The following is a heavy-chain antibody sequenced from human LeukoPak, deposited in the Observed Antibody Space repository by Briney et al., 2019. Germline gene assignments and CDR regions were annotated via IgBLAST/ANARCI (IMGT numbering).Heavy chain of an antibody. Sequence: SGTVSLTCAVSGGSISSSHWWTWVRQPPGKGLEWIGEVSQSGTTNYSPSLRGRVTVSLDKSKNQFSLDLSSVTAADSAVYYCARGASLSGTLQSGYYWGQGILVTVSS. V-gene: IGHV4-4*02. CDR2: VSQSGTT. D-gene: IGHD3-10*01. CDR3: ARGASLSGTLQSGYY. CDR1: GGSISSSHW. J-gene: IGHJ4*02.